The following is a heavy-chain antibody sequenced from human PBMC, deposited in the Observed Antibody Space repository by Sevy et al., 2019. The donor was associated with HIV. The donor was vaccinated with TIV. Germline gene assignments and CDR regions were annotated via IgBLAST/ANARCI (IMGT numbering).Heavy chain of an antibody. V-gene: IGHV3-30*18. J-gene: IGHJ4*02. Sequence: GGSLRLSCAASGFTFSSYGMHWVRQAPGKGLEWVAVISYDGSNKYYADSVKGRFTIPRDNSKNTLYLQMNSLRAEDTAVYYCAKDLGYCSGGSCPHWGQGTLVTVSS. D-gene: IGHD2-15*01. CDR2: ISYDGSNK. CDR1: GFTFSSYG. CDR3: AKDLGYCSGGSCPH.